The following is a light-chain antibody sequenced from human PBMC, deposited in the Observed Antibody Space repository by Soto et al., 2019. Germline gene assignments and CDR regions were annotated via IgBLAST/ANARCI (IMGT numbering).Light chain of an antibody. CDR2: GAS. CDR1: QSVDSTY. V-gene: IGKV3-20*01. Sequence: EIVLTQSPGTLSLSPGERATLSCRASQSVDSTYLTWYQQKPGQAPRLLIYGASGRVTGVPDRFSGSGSGTDFTLTISRLEPEDFAVYFCQYYDSFRTFGQGTKE. CDR3: QYYDSFRT. J-gene: IGKJ1*01.